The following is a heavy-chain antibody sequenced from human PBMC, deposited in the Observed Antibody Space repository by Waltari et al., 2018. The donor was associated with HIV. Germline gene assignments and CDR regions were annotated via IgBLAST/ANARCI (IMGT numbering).Heavy chain of an antibody. J-gene: IGHJ6*02. CDR1: GFTFSGYC. Sequence: EVQLVESGGGLVKPGGSLRLSCAASGFTFSGYCVNWVRQAPGKGLELFSSISSSSSYISYADSVKGRFTISRDNAKNSLYLQMNSLRAEDTAVYYCARDLRLRSPTYGMDVWGQGTTVTVSS. V-gene: IGHV3-21*01. D-gene: IGHD3-16*01. CDR2: ISSSSSYI. CDR3: ARDLRLRSPTYGMDV.